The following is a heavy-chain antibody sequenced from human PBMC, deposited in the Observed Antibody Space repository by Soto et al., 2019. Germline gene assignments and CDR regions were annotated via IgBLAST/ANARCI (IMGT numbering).Heavy chain of an antibody. D-gene: IGHD2-21*01. CDR3: ARGLWGMDV. J-gene: IGHJ6*02. CDR1: GFTFSSYG. V-gene: IGHV3-33*01. CDR2: IWYDGSNK. Sequence: QVQLVESGGGVVQPGRSLRLSCAASGFTFSSYGMHWVRQAPGKGLEWVAVIWYDGSNKYYADSVKSRFTISRDNSKNALYLQMNSLRAEDTAADYCARGLWGMDVWGQGTTVTVSS.